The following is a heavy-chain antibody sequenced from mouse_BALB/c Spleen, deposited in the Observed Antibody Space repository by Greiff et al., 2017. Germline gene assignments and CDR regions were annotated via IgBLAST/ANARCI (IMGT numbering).Heavy chain of an antibody. J-gene: IGHJ2*01. Sequence: EVKVVESGGGLVQPGGSRKLSCAASGFTFSSFGMHWVRQAPEKGLEWVAYISSGSSTIYYPDSVKGRFTISRDNAKNTLYLQMSSLRSEDTAMYYCASITTVDYWGQGTTLTVSS. V-gene: IGHV5-17*02. CDR1: GFTFSSFG. CDR2: ISSGSSTI. D-gene: IGHD1-2*01. CDR3: ASITTVDY.